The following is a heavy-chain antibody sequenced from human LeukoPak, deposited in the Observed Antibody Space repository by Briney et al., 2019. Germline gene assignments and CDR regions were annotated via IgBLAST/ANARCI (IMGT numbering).Heavy chain of an antibody. J-gene: IGHJ4*02. D-gene: IGHD2-15*01. CDR1: GFYFGGHA. CDR3: ASPYCSGGSCQQP. CDR2: ITYGSDTI. V-gene: IGHV3-48*04. Sequence: GGSLRLSCVASGFYFGGHAMHWLRQAPGKGLEWVAYITYGSDTIFYADSVKGRFTVSRDNAKNSLYLQMDSLRAEDTAVYYCASPYCSGGSCQQPWGQGTLVTVSS.